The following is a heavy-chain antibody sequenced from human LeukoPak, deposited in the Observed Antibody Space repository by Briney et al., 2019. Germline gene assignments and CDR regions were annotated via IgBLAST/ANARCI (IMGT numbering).Heavy chain of an antibody. CDR3: ARVLAIFGVVTAFDY. J-gene: IGHJ4*02. CDR1: GFTFSSYW. CDR2: IKQDGSEK. Sequence: GGSLRLSCAASGFTFSSYWMSWVRQAPGKGLEWVANIKQDGSEKYYVDSMKGRFTISRDNAKNSLYLQMNSLRAEDTAVYYCARVLAIFGVVTAFDYWGQGTQVTISS. V-gene: IGHV3-7*01. D-gene: IGHD3-3*01.